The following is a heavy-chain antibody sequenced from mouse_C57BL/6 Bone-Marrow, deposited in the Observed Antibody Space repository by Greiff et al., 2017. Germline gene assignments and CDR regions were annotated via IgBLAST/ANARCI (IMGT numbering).Heavy chain of an antibody. V-gene: IGHV1-54*01. D-gene: IGHD2-4*01. J-gene: IGHJ4*01. Sequence: VQLVESGAELVRPGTSVKVSCKASGYAFTNYLIEWVKQRPGQGLEWIGVINPGSGGTNYNEKFKVKATLTADKSSSTAYMQLSSLTSEDSAVYFCAREDYDDYYAMDYWGQGTSVTVSS. CDR2: INPGSGGT. CDR1: GYAFTNYL. CDR3: AREDYDDYYAMDY.